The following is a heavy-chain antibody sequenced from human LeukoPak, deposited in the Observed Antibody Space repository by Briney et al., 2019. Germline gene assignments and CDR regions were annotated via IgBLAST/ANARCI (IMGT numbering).Heavy chain of an antibody. V-gene: IGHV4-39*07. Sequence: SETLSLTCTVSGGSISSSSYYWGWIRQPPGKGLEWIGSIYYSGSTYYNPSLKSRVTISVDTSKNQFSLKLSSVTAADTAVYYCARGLGGYSYGLNYGGNNGYWGQGTLVTVSS. CDR2: IYYSGST. D-gene: IGHD5-18*01. J-gene: IGHJ4*02. CDR1: GGSISSSSYY. CDR3: ARGLGGYSYGLNYGGNNGY.